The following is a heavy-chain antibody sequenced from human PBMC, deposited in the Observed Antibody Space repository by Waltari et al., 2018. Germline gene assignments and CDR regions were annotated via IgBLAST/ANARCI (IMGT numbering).Heavy chain of an antibody. Sequence: QVQLQQWGAGLLKPSETLSLTCAVYGGSFSGYYWSWIRQPPGKGLEWIGEINHSGSTSSSPSRKSRVPLSVDTSKNQFSLKLSSVTAADTAVYYCARANDVAARLGAFDIWGQGTMVTVSS. V-gene: IGHV4-34*01. D-gene: IGHD6-6*01. J-gene: IGHJ3*02. CDR1: GGSFSGYY. CDR2: INHSGST. CDR3: ARANDVAARLGAFDI.